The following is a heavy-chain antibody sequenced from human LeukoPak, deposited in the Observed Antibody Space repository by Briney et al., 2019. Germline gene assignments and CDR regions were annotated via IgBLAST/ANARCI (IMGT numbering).Heavy chain of an antibody. CDR1: GFTFSSYS. J-gene: IGHJ2*01. Sequence: GGPLRLSCAASGFTFSSYSMNWVRQAPGKGLEWVAIISYDGSNQYYKDSVKGRSTISRDNSKNTLYLQMNSLRAEDTAVYYCAKDRSGLNWYFDLWGRGTLVTVSS. V-gene: IGHV3-30*18. D-gene: IGHD6-19*01. CDR3: AKDRSGLNWYFDL. CDR2: ISYDGSNQ.